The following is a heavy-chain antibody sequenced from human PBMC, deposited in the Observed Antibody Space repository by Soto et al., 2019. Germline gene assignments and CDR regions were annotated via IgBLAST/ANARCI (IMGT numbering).Heavy chain of an antibody. V-gene: IGHV4-34*01. J-gene: IGHJ3*02. CDR1: GGSVNSGNYY. Sequence: QVQLQQWGAGLLKPSETLSLTCAVFGGSVNSGNYYWSWIRQPPGKGLEWIVEMSHSGGTHFNPSLKGRVTISVDTSKNQSSLKMSSVTAADTALYYCARVERGTATTVVDAFDIWGPGTMVTVSA. CDR2: MSHSGGT. D-gene: IGHD1-1*01. CDR3: ARVERGTATTVVDAFDI.